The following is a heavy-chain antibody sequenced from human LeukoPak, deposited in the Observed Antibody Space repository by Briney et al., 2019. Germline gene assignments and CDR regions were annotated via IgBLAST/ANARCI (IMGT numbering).Heavy chain of an antibody. V-gene: IGHV3-11*04. D-gene: IGHD2-2*01. CDR2: ISSSGSTM. CDR3: ARDPGPAATENWFDP. Sequence: GGSVRLSCAASGFTFSDYYMSWIRQAPGKGLEWVSYISSSGSTMYYADSVKGRFTISRDNAKNSLYLQMNSLRAGDTSVYYCARDPGPAATENWFDPWGQGTLVTVSS. CDR1: GFTFSDYY. J-gene: IGHJ5*02.